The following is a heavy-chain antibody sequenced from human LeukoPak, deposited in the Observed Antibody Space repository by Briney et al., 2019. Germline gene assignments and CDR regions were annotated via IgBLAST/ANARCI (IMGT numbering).Heavy chain of an antibody. D-gene: IGHD6-19*01. CDR2: INPNSGGT. CDR3: ARVGIAVASTWFDP. Sequence: ASVKVSCKASGYTFTGYYMHWVRQAPGQGLEWMGWINPNSGGTNYAQKFQGRVTMTRDTSISTAYMELSRLRSDDTAVYYCARVGIAVASTWFDPWGQGTLVTVSS. J-gene: IGHJ5*02. V-gene: IGHV1-2*02. CDR1: GYTFTGYY.